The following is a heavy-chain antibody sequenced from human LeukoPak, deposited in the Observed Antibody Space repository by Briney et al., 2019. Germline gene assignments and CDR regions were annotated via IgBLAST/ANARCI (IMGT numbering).Heavy chain of an antibody. Sequence: GESLKISCKASGYSFTSSWITWVRQMPGKGLEWMGRIDPSDSYTDYSPSFQGHVTISVDKSINTAYLQWSSLKASDTAMYYCARVSFSNWFDPWGQGTLVTVSS. CDR1: GYSFTSSW. CDR3: ARVSFSNWFDP. CDR2: IDPSDSYT. J-gene: IGHJ5*02. V-gene: IGHV5-10-1*01.